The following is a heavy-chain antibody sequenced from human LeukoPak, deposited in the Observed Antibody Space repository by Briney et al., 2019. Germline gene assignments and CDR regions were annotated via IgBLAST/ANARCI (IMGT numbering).Heavy chain of an antibody. J-gene: IGHJ4*02. V-gene: IGHV3-23*01. D-gene: IGHD1-26*01. CDR2: ISGSGGST. CDR3: AKGWWELPRGDY. CDR1: GFTFSSYA. Sequence: GGSLRLSCAASGFTFSSYAMHWVRQAPGKGLEWVSAISGSGGSTYYADSVKGRFTISRDNSKNTLYLQMNSLRAEDTAVYYCAKGWWELPRGDYWGQGTLVTVSS.